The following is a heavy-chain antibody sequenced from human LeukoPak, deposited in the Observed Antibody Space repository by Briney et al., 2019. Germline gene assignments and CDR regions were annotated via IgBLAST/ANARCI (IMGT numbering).Heavy chain of an antibody. CDR2: ISYDGSNK. D-gene: IGHD5-12*01. Sequence: GGSLRLSCAASGFTFSSYAMHWVRQAPGKGLEWVAVISYDGSNKYYADSVKGRFTISRDNSKNTLYLQMNSLRAEGTAVYYCARDPDIVTTILGYWGQGTLVTVSS. CDR1: GFTFSSYA. V-gene: IGHV3-30-3*01. J-gene: IGHJ4*02. CDR3: ARDPDIVTTILGY.